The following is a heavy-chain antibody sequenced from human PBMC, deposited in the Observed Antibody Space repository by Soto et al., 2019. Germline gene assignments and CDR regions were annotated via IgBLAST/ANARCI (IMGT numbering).Heavy chain of an antibody. CDR1: GFTFSSYG. V-gene: IGHV3-33*01. CDR2: IWYDGSNK. D-gene: IGHD6-19*01. J-gene: IGHJ4*02. CDR3: ARDQTGAVADLDY. Sequence: GGSLRLSCAASGFTFSSYGMHWVRQAPGKGLEWVAVIWYDGSNKYYADSVKGRFTISRDNSKNTLYLQMNSLRAEDTAVYYCARDQTGAVADLDYWGQGTLVTVSS.